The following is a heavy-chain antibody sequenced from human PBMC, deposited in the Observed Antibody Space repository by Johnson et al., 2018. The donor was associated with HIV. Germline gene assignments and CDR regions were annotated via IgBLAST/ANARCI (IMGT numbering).Heavy chain of an antibody. V-gene: IGHV3-9*01. CDR2: ISWNSGSI. CDR1: GFTFDDYA. CDR3: AKEGITMEVEI. D-gene: IGHD3-10*01. Sequence: VQLVESGGGLVQPGRSLRLSCAASGFTFDDYAMHWVRQAPGKGLEWVSGISWNSGSIDYADSVKGRFTISRDNAKNSLYLQMNSLRDEDTAVYYCAKEGITMEVEIWGQGTMVTVSS. J-gene: IGHJ3*02.